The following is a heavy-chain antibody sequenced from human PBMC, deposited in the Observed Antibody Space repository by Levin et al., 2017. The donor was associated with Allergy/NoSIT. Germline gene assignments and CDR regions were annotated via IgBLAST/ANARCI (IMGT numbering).Heavy chain of an antibody. Sequence: GASVKVSCKASGYTFTGYYIHWVRQAPGLGLEWMGWISPNSGGTNYAQKFQGRVTMTRDTSISTAYMELSRLRSDDTAVYYCARGQVQSCSGGSCDLTWFDPWGQGTLVTVSS. CDR2: ISPNSGGT. V-gene: IGHV1-2*02. D-gene: IGHD2-15*01. CDR1: GYTFTGYY. CDR3: ARGQVQSCSGGSCDLTWFDP. J-gene: IGHJ5*02.